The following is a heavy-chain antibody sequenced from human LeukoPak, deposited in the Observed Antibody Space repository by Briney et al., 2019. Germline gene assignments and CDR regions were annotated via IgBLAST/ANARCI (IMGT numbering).Heavy chain of an antibody. CDR2: INHSGST. CDR3: AILNIAGARGWFDP. J-gene: IGHJ5*02. CDR1: GGSFSGYY. Sequence: SETLSLTCAVYGGSFSGYYWSWIRQPPGKGLEWIGEINHSGSTNYNPSLKSRVTISVDTSKNQFSLKLSSVTAADTAVYYCAILNIAGARGWFDPWGQGTLVTVSS. D-gene: IGHD6-13*01. V-gene: IGHV4-34*01.